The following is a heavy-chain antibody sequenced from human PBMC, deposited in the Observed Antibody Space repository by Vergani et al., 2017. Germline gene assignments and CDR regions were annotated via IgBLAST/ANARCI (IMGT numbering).Heavy chain of an antibody. V-gene: IGHV4-59*01. CDR3: ASDTHSGQRADR. J-gene: IGHJ5*02. Sequence: QVQLQESGPGLVKPSETLSLICTVSGGSINNYHWSWIRQPPGKGLEWIGYIYYSGNTNYNPSLKSRVTISLDTAKNQFSLKLSSVTAADTAVYYCASDTHSGQRADRWGQGILVTVTS. D-gene: IGHD6-19*01. CDR1: GGSINNYH. CDR2: IYYSGNT.